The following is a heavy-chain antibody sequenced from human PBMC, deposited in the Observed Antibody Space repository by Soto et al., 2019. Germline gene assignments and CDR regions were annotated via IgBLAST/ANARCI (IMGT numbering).Heavy chain of an antibody. CDR2: IIPILGIA. D-gene: IGHD6-6*01. CDR1: GGTFSSYT. CDR3: ARSPPRKPSSIAENDY. V-gene: IGHV1-69*02. J-gene: IGHJ4*02. Sequence: QVQLVQSGAEVKKPGSSVKVSCKASGGTFSSYTISWVRQAPGQGLEWMGRIIPILGIANYAQKFQGRVTITADKSTSKAYMELSSLRSEDTAVYYCARSPPRKPSSIAENDYWGQGTLVTVSS.